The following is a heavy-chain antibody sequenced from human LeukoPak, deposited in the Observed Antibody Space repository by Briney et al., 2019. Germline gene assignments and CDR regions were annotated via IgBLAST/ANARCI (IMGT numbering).Heavy chain of an antibody. CDR2: IYYSGST. Sequence: SETLSLTCTVSGGSISSYYWSWIRQPPGKGLEWIGYIYYSGSTNYNPSLKSRVTISVDTSKNQFSLKLSFVTAADTAVYYCARFGGGGYNSAEYYFDYWGQGTLVTVSS. V-gene: IGHV4-59*01. CDR3: ARFGGGGYNSAEYYFDY. CDR1: GGSISSYY. D-gene: IGHD5-24*01. J-gene: IGHJ4*02.